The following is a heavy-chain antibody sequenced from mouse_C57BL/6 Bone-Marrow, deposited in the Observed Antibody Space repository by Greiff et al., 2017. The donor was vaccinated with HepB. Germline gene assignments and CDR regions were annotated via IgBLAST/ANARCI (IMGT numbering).Heavy chain of an antibody. CDR1: GYTFTSYW. V-gene: IGHV1-61*01. D-gene: IGHD1-1*01. CDR3: ARRELRYYFDY. Sequence: VQLQQPGAELVRPGSSVKLSCKASGYTFTSYWMDWVKQRPGQGLEWIGNIYPSDSETHYNQKFKDKATLTVDKSSSTAYMQLSSLTSEDSAVYYCARRELRYYFDYWGQGTTLTVSS. CDR2: IYPSDSET. J-gene: IGHJ2*01.